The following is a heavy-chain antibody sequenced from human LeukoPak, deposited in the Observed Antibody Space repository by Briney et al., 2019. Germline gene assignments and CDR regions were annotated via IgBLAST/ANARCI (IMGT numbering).Heavy chain of an antibody. V-gene: IGHV1-69*06. D-gene: IGHD6-19*01. CDR2: IIPIFGTA. J-gene: IGHJ3*02. CDR1: GGTFSSYA. Sequence: GASVKVSCKASGGTFSSYAISWVRQAPGQGLEWMGGIIPIFGTANYAQKFQGRVTITAGKSTSTAYMELSSLRSDDTAVYYCARFGLGKHIEVAGIPFDIWGQGTMVTVSS. CDR3: ARFGLGKHIEVAGIPFDI.